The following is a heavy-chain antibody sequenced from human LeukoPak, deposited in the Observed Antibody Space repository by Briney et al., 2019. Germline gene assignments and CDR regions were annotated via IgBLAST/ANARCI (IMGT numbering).Heavy chain of an antibody. J-gene: IGHJ4*02. V-gene: IGHV3-23*01. Sequence: PGGSLRPSCAASGFTFSSYAMSWVRQAPGKGLEWVSGISTGGDSTYYADSVKGRFTISRDNSKNTLYLQMNSLGAEDTAVYYCAKDPSGLDYLDYWGQGTLVTVSA. CDR1: GFTFSSYA. CDR2: ISTGGDST. CDR3: AKDPSGLDYLDY.